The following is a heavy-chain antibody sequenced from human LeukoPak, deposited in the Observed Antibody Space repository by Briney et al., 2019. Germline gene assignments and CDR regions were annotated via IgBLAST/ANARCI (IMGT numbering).Heavy chain of an antibody. J-gene: IGHJ6*03. CDR1: GFTFSSYS. CDR2: ISSSSSTI. Sequence: GGSLRLSCAASGFTFSSYSMNWVRQAPGKGLEWVSYISSSSSTIYYADSVKGRFTISRDNAKNSLYLQMNSLRAEDTAVYYCARDQTYVTVVTGYMDVWGKGTAVTVSS. D-gene: IGHD4-23*01. V-gene: IGHV3-48*01. CDR3: ARDQTYVTVVTGYMDV.